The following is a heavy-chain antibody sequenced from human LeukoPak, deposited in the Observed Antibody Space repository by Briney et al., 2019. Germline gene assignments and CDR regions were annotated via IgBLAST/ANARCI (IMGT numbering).Heavy chain of an antibody. CDR2: IRFDGSTK. CDR3: AKVLDILTADYFRPDVYYFDY. D-gene: IGHD3-9*01. J-gene: IGHJ4*02. V-gene: IGHV3-30*02. CDR1: GFTFSSYG. Sequence: GGSLRLSCAASGFTFSSYGIHWVRQAPGKGLEWVTFIRFDGSTKYYSDSAKGRSTISRDNSKNTVYLQMNSLRPDDTAIYYCAKVLDILTADYFRPDVYYFDYWGRGTLVTVSS.